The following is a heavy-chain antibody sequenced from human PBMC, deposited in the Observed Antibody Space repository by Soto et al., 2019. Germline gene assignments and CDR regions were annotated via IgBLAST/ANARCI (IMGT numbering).Heavy chain of an antibody. J-gene: IGHJ4*02. CDR3: ASGGATVSLDY. CDR1: GGSISSYY. CDR2: IYYGGST. V-gene: IGHV4-59*01. Sequence: SSETLSLTCTVSGGSISSYYWSWIRQPPGKGLEWIGYIYYGGSTNYNPSLKSRVTISVDTSKNQFSLILSSVTAADTAVYYCASGGATVSLDYWGQGTLVTVSS. D-gene: IGHD1-26*01.